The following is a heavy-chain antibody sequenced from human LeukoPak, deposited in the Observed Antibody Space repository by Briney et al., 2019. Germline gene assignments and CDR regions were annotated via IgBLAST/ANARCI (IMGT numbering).Heavy chain of an antibody. CDR3: ARGAATGPTLGLDY. V-gene: IGHV3-53*01. CDR2: IYTGGSP. J-gene: IGHJ4*02. CDR1: GFTFSSYA. Sequence: GGSLRLSCAASGFTFSSYAMTWVRQAPGKGLEWVSVIYTGGSPYYADSVKGRFTISRDISKNTVYLQMNSLRAEDTAVYYCARGAATGPTLGLDYWGQGTLVTVSS. D-gene: IGHD6-13*01.